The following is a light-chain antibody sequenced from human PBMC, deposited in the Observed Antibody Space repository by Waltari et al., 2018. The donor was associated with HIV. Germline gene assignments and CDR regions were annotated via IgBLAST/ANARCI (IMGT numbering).Light chain of an antibody. J-gene: IGLJ2*01. CDR1: SSDVGGYNY. Sequence: QSALTQPPSASGSPGQSVTISCTGTSSDVGGYNYVSWYQQHPGKAPKLMIYEVSKRPSGVPDRVSGSKSGNTASLTVSGLQAEDEADYDCSSYAGSNNLLFGGGTKLTVL. V-gene: IGLV2-8*01. CDR3: SSYAGSNNLL. CDR2: EVS.